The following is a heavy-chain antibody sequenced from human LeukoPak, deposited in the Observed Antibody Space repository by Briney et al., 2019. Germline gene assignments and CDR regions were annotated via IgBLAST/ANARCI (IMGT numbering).Heavy chain of an antibody. CDR2: IYYSGST. CDR3: ARDDDSSGYYID. CDR1: GGSISSGGYY. J-gene: IGHJ4*02. Sequence: PSETLSLTCTVSGGSISSGGYYWSWIRQHPGKGLEWIGYIYYSGSTCYNPSLKSRVTISVDTSKDQFSLKLSSVTAADTAVYYCARDDDSSGYYIDWGQGTLVTVSS. V-gene: IGHV4-31*03. D-gene: IGHD3-22*01.